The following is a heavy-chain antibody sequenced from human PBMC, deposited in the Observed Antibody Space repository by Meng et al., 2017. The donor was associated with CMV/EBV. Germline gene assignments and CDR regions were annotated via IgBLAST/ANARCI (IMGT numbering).Heavy chain of an antibody. Sequence: CAASGFTFSSYWMHWVRQVPGKELVWVSRINSDGTSASYADSVQGRFTISRDNAKSTLYLQMNSLRAEDTAVYYCARGYSGTYRADYWGQGTLVTVSS. CDR2: INSDGTSA. D-gene: IGHD1-26*01. CDR1: GFTFSSYW. V-gene: IGHV3-74*01. CDR3: ARGYSGTYRADY. J-gene: IGHJ4*02.